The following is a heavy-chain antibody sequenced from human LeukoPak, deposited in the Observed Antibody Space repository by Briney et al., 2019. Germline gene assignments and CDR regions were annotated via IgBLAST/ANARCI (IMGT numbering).Heavy chain of an antibody. CDR2: ISSSSSYI. Sequence: GGSLRLSCAASGFTFSSYSKNWVRQAPGKGLEWVSSISSSSSYIYYADSVKSRFTISRDNAKNSLYLQMNSLRAENTALYYCWKSGEVGGIDFWGQGTLVNVSS. D-gene: IGHD1-26*01. V-gene: IGHV3-21*03. J-gene: IGHJ4*02. CDR3: WKSGEVGGIDF. CDR1: GFTFSSYS.